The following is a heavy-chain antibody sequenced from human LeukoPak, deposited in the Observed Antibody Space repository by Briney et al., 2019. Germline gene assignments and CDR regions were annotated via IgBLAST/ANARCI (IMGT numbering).Heavy chain of an antibody. CDR3: ATPPYSSGWSPYYYFDY. D-gene: IGHD6-19*01. CDR1: EYTLTELS. CDR2: FDPEDGET. V-gene: IGHV1-24*01. Sequence: ASVKVSCKVSEYTLTELSMHWVRQAPGKGLEWMGGFDPEDGETIYAQKFQGRVTMTEDTSTDTAYMELSSLRSEDTAVYYCATPPYSSGWSPYYYFDYWGQGTLVTVSS. J-gene: IGHJ4*02.